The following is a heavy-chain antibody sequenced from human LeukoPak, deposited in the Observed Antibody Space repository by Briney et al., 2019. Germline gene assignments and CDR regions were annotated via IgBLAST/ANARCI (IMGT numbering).Heavy chain of an antibody. Sequence: GGSLRLSGTAAGFTFSNYGMHWVRQAPGKGLEGVAVMWVGNDGSNEYYADSVKGRFTIAKDNSKNTLYLQMVSLRAEDTADYYCARDRFPHDDAHYGMDVWGQGTTVTVSS. CDR3: ARDRFPHDDAHYGMDV. J-gene: IGHJ6*02. CDR1: GFTFSNYG. V-gene: IGHV3-33*01. CDR2: MWVGNDGSNE. D-gene: IGHD3-16*01.